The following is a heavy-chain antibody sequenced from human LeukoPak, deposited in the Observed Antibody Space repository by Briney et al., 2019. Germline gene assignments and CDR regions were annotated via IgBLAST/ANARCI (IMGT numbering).Heavy chain of an antibody. CDR3: AKEGVSSGWYNFGYYYGMDV. CDR1: GFTFSSYG. D-gene: IGHD6-19*01. CDR2: ISYDGSNK. V-gene: IGHV3-30*18. J-gene: IGHJ6*02. Sequence: PGGSLRLSCAASGFTFSSYGMHWVRQAPGKGLEWVAVISYDGSNKYYADSVKGRFTISRDNSKNTLFLQMNSLRAEDTAVYYCAKEGVSSGWYNFGYYYGMDVWGQGTTVTVSS.